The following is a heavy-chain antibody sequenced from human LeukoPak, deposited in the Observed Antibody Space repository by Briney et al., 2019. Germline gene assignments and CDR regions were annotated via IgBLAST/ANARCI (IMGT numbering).Heavy chain of an antibody. D-gene: IGHD3-3*01. V-gene: IGHV4-31*03. CDR3: ARTYYDFWSSMDV. J-gene: IGHJ6*02. Sequence: PSQTLSLTCTVSGGSISSGGYYWSWIRQHPGKGLEWIGYIYYSGSTYYNPSLKSRVTISVDTSKNQFSLKLSSVTAADTAVYYCARTYYDFWSSMDVWGQGTTVTVSS. CDR2: IYYSGST. CDR1: GGSISSGGYY.